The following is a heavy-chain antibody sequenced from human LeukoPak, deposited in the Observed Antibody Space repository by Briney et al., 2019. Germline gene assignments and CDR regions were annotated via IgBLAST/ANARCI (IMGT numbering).Heavy chain of an antibody. Sequence: SETLSLTCTVSGYPISSGYYWGWIRQPPGKGLEWIGSIYHSGSTYYNPSLKSRVTISVDTSKNQFSLKLSSVTAADTAVYYCARDYDILTGYFDYWGQGTLVTVSS. J-gene: IGHJ4*02. CDR1: GYPISSGYY. V-gene: IGHV4-38-2*02. CDR2: IYHSGST. CDR3: ARDYDILTGYFDY. D-gene: IGHD3-9*01.